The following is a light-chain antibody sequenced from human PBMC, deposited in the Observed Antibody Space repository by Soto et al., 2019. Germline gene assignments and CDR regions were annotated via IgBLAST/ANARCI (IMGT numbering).Light chain of an antibody. CDR2: DVS. V-gene: IGLV2-14*03. CDR3: SSYTSSSPVV. CDR1: SSDVGGYNY. J-gene: IGLJ2*01. Sequence: QSVLTQPASVSGSPGQSITISCTGTSSDVGGYNYVSWYQHHPGKAPKLLIYDVSNRPSGVSNRFSGSKSGNTASLTISGLQAEDEAAYYCSSYTSSSPVVFGGGTQLTVL.